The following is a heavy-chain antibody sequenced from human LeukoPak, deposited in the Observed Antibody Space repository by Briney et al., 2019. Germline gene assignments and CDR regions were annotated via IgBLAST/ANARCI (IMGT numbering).Heavy chain of an antibody. J-gene: IGHJ4*02. CDR2: ISAYNGNT. D-gene: IGHD5-18*01. V-gene: IGHV1-18*01. CDR3: ARESDTAMVTFEFDY. CDR1: GYTFTSYG. Sequence: GASVKVSCKASGYTFTSYGISWVRQAPGQGLEWMGWISAYNGNTNYAQKLQGRVTMTTDTSTSTAYMELRSLRSDDTAVYYCARESDTAMVTFEFDYWGQGTLVTVSS.